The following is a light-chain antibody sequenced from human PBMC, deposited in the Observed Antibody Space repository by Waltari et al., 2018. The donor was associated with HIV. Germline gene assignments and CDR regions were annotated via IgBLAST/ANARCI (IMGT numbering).Light chain of an antibody. V-gene: IGLV2-23*01. Sequence: QSALPQPASVSGPPGQSITISCIGTSSDAGGYSLVSWYQHHPGKAPQLLIFEDTERPSGVSNRFSASKSCTTASLTISGLLAEDAADYYGCSYGGFTTYVFGSGTKVTVL. CDR1: SSDAGGYSL. CDR3: CSYGGFTTYV. CDR2: EDT. J-gene: IGLJ1*01.